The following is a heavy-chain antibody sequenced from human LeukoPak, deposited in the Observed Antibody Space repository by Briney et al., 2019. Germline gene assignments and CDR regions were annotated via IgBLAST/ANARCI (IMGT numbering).Heavy chain of an antibody. J-gene: IGHJ4*02. CDR2: IYYSGST. CDR1: GGSIRSYY. V-gene: IGHV4-59*01. CDR3: ASYIAARFDY. Sequence: SETLSLTCNVSGGSIRSYYWSWIRQPPGKGLEYIGYIYYSGSTNYNPSLKSRVTISVDTSKNQFSLKLSSVTAADTAVYYCASYIAARFDYCGPGTLVTVSS. D-gene: IGHD6-6*01.